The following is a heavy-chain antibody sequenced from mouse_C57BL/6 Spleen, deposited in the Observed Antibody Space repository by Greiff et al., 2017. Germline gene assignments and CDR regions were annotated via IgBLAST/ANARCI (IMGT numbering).Heavy chain of an antibody. CDR2: ISDGGSYT. CDR1: GFTFSSYA. D-gene: IGHD5-5*01. J-gene: IGHJ2*01. V-gene: IGHV5-4*01. Sequence: EVQLVESGGGLVKPGGSLKLSCAASGFTFSSYAMSWVRQTPEKRLEWVATISDGGSYTYYPDNVKGRFTISRDNAKNNLYLQMSHLKSEDTAMYYCAEDDLPTPGYYFDYWGQGTTLTVSS. CDR3: AEDDLPTPGYYFDY.